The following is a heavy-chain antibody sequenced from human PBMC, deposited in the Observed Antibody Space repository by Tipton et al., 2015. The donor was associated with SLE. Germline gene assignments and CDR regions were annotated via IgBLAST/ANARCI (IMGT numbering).Heavy chain of an antibody. Sequence: SLRLSCTTSGFRFDDYAMHWDRQVPGKGLEWVSGISWNSRSIGYADSVKGRFSISRDNAKSSVYLQMNSLRAEDTALYYCAKDRYSSGWYYFDYWGQGTLVTVSS. J-gene: IGHJ4*02. CDR2: ISWNSRSI. D-gene: IGHD6-19*01. CDR3: AKDRYSSGWYYFDY. CDR1: GFRFDDYA. V-gene: IGHV3-9*01.